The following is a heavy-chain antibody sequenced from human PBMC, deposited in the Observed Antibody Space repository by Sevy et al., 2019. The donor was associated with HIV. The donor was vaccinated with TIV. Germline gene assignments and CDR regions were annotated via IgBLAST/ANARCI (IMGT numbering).Heavy chain of an antibody. Sequence: GGSLRLSCTASGFIFSTYGMHWVRQAPGKGLEWVAFIRYDGSNKFYADSVKGRFTISRDNSNNMMYLQMNSLRGEDTAVYYCATRWTPGYWGQGTLVTVSS. D-gene: IGHD1-1*01. CDR1: GFIFSTYG. CDR3: ATRWTPGY. J-gene: IGHJ4*02. V-gene: IGHV3-30*02. CDR2: IRYDGSNK.